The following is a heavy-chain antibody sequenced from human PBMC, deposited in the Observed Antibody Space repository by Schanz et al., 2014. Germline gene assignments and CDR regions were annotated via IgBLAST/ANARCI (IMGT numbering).Heavy chain of an antibody. CDR2: INPIDGST. D-gene: IGHD3-3*01. Sequence: QVQLVQSGSELKKPGASVKVSCKASGYTFAMYDMNWVRQAPGQGLEWIGLINPIDGSTTYPLRFHGRITMTRDTSTTTFYMDLSSLGSEDTAVYYCARGSWSNSGCFDAFEVWGQGTMVTGSS. CDR1: GYTFAMYD. CDR3: ARGSWSNSGCFDAFEV. V-gene: IGHV1-46*01. J-gene: IGHJ3*01.